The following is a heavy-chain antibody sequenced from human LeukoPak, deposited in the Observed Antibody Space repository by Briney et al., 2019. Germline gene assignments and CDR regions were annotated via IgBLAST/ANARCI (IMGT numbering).Heavy chain of an antibody. J-gene: IGHJ6*02. Sequence: SETLSLTCTVSGGSISGHYWTCVRQPPGEGLEWIGQIHYSGKADYNPSLKSRITISVDTSKNQMSLKVTSVTAADTAVYYCARFGVDYDMDVWGQGTTVTVS. CDR3: ARFGVDYDMDV. V-gene: IGHV4-59*11. CDR1: GGSISGHY. D-gene: IGHD3-16*01. CDR2: IHYSGKA.